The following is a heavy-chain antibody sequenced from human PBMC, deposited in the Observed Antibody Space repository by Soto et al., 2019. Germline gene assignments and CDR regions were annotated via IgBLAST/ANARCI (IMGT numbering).Heavy chain of an antibody. CDR1: AFTFSNYW. CDR2: INSDGSVS. Sequence: EVQLVESGGGLVQPGGSLRLSCAASAFTFSNYWMYWVRQAPGKGLVWVSRINSDGSVSSYADSVKGRLTISRDNVKNTLYLQMDSLRAEDTAVYYCARGDCVGGTCYSLAGSFYYYMDVWGKGTTVTVFS. D-gene: IGHD2-15*01. J-gene: IGHJ6*03. V-gene: IGHV3-74*01. CDR3: ARGDCVGGTCYSLAGSFYYYMDV.